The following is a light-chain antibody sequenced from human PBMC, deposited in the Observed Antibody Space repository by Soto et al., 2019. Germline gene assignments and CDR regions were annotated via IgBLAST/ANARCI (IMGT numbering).Light chain of an antibody. CDR1: QSVSSSY. CDR2: GAS. Sequence: EIVLTQSPGTLSLSPGERATLSCRASQSVSSSYLAWYQQKPGQAPRLLFYGASRRATGIPDRFSGSGSGTDVTRTISRLEPEDSAVYYWQQHGSSPPTFGQGTKV. V-gene: IGKV3-20*01. J-gene: IGKJ1*01. CDR3: QQHGSSPPT.